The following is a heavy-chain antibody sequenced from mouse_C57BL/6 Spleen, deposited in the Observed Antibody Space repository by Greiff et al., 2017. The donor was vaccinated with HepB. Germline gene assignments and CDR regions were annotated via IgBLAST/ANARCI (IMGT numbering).Heavy chain of an antibody. CDR1: GYTFTSYW. CDR3: ARSDDSKEGFAY. Sequence: VQLQQPGAELVKPGASVKLSCKASGYTFTSYWMHWVKQRPGQGLEWIGMIHPNSGSTNYNEKFKSKATLTVDKSSSTAYMQLSSLTSEDSAVYYCARSDDSKEGFAYWGQGTLVTVSA. CDR2: IHPNSGST. V-gene: IGHV1-64*01. J-gene: IGHJ3*01. D-gene: IGHD2-5*01.